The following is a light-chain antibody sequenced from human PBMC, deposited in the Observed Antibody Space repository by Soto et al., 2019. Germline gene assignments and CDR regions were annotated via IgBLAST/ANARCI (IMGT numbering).Light chain of an antibody. CDR2: GAS. CDR3: QQYNNWPPIT. Sequence: RVSTNSPATLSLSRGERATLSCRASQSVSSNLAWYQQKPGQAPSHLLYGASTRATGIPARFSGSGSGTEFTLTISSLQSEEFAVYYCQQYNNWPPITFGQGTRLEVK. V-gene: IGKV3-15*01. J-gene: IGKJ5*01. CDR1: QSVSSN.